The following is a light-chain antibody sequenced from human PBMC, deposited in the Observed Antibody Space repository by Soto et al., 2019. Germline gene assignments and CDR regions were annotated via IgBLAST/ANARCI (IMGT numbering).Light chain of an antibody. CDR2: EVS. CDR1: SSDVGAYKY. J-gene: IGLJ1*01. CDR3: SSYAGSNNV. V-gene: IGLV2-8*01. Sequence: QSALTQPPSASGSPGQSVTISCTGTSSDVGAYKYVSWYQQHPGKAPKLMIYEVSKRPSGVPDRFSGSKSGNTASLTVSGLQAEDEADYYCSSYAGSNNVFGTGTKVTVL.